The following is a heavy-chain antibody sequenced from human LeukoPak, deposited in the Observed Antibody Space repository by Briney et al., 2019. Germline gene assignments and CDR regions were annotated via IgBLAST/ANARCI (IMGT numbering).Heavy chain of an antibody. Sequence: PGGSLRLSCAASGFTFSSYWMSWVRQAPGKGLEWVSVIYSGGSTYYADSVKGRFTISRDNSKNTLYLQMNSLRAEDTAVYYCARDPTGRIWGQGTLVTVSS. CDR3: ARDPTGRI. CDR1: GFTFSSYW. D-gene: IGHD4-17*01. V-gene: IGHV3-53*01. J-gene: IGHJ4*02. CDR2: IYSGGST.